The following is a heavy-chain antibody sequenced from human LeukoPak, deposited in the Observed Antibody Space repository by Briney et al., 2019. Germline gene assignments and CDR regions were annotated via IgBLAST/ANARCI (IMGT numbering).Heavy chain of an antibody. J-gene: IGHJ6*02. Sequence: SQTLSLTCTVSGDSINSGGYYWSWIRQHPGKGLEWIGEINHSGSTNYNPSLKSRVTISVDTSKNQFSLKLSSVTAADTAVYYCARGLYYYYGMDVWGQGTTVTVSS. CDR1: GDSINSGGYY. CDR2: INHSGST. CDR3: ARGLYYYYGMDV. V-gene: IGHV4-31*03.